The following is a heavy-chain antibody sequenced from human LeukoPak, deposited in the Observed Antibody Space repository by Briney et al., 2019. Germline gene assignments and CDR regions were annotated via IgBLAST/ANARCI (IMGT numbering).Heavy chain of an antibody. Sequence: ASVKVSCKASGYTFTGYYLHWVRQAPGQGLEWMGWINPNSGDTDYAQKFQGRVTMTRDTSISTVYMELSSLRSDDTAVYYCAGDMVRGVIKAGFDPWGQGTLVTVSS. CDR1: GYTFTGYY. V-gene: IGHV1-2*02. J-gene: IGHJ5*02. CDR3: AGDMVRGVIKAGFDP. D-gene: IGHD3-10*01. CDR2: INPNSGDT.